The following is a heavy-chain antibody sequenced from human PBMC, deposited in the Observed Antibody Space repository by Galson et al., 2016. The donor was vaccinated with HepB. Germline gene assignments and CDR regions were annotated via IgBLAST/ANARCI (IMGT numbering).Heavy chain of an antibody. D-gene: IGHD3-16*01. J-gene: IGHJ6*03. CDR3: ARAGAVGDFYYMDV. CDR1: GGSVNSNTYS. CDR2: IYQGRTI. V-gene: IGHV4-30-2*01. Sequence: TLSLTCAVSGGSVNSNTYSWIRQPRGKGLEWIGYIYQGRTIYYNPSLKGRVTISVDRSKNHFYLNLRSVTAADTAMCYCARAGAVGDFYYMDVWGKGTTVTVSS.